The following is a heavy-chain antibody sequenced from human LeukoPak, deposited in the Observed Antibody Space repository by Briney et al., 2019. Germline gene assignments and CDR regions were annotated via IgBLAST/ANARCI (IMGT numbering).Heavy chain of an antibody. CDR1: GCTFSSYA. CDR3: AKEHITMSFIRVAAGSLHLPDY. D-gene: IGHD3-10*01. V-gene: IGHV3-23*01. CDR2: ICGSGGGT. Sequence: GGSLRLSCAASGCTFSSYAMSWVRQAPGKGLEWVSAICGSGGGTYYADSVKGRFTISRDNSKNTLYLQMNSLSAKETAVYYWAKEHITMSFIRVAAGSLHLPDYRGEGTLVTVSS. J-gene: IGHJ4*02.